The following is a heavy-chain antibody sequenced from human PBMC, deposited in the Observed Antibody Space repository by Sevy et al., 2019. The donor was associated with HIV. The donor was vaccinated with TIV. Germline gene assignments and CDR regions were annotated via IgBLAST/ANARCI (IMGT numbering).Heavy chain of an antibody. CDR1: DVSISSGTNY. Sequence: SETLSLTCTVSDVSISSGTNYWGWIRQPPGKGLDWIGSIYYSGTTYYNPSLKSRVTMSADTSMNQFSLKLSSVTVADTAVYYCARQRGGWYEYDASDVWGQGTMVTVSS. CDR3: ARQRGGWYEYDASDV. D-gene: IGHD6-19*01. V-gene: IGHV4-39*01. CDR2: IYYSGTT. J-gene: IGHJ3*01.